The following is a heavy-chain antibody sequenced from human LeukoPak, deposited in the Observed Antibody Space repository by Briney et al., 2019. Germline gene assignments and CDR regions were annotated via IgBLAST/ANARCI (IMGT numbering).Heavy chain of an antibody. V-gene: IGHV4-59*01. CDR2: IYYSGST. Sequence: PSETLSLTSTVSGGSISSYYWRWIRQPPGKGLEWNGYIYYSGSTNYNPSLKSRVTISVDTSKKQFYLKLSSVTAADTAVYYCARGVNLGWLLYRHYYMDVWGKGTTVTVSS. CDR3: ARGVNLGWLLYRHYYMDV. D-gene: IGHD3-3*01. CDR1: GGSISSYY. J-gene: IGHJ6*03.